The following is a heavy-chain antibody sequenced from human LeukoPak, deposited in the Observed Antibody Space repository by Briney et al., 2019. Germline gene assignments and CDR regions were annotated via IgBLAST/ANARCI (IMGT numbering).Heavy chain of an antibody. V-gene: IGHV3-74*01. CDR1: VFTFGSPW. CDR3: ARGTAGYHSSYFDY. J-gene: IGHJ4*02. Sequence: PGGSLRLSCAASVFTFGSPWMHWVRQAPGKGLVWVSRINSDGSATAYADSVKGRFTISRDNAENTLYLQMNSLRAEDTAVYYCARGTAGYHSSYFDYWGQGTLVTVSS. CDR2: INSDGSAT. D-gene: IGHD3-16*02.